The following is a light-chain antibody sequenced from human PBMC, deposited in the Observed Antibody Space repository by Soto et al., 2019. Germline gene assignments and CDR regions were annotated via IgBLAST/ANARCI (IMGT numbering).Light chain of an antibody. Sequence: EIVMTQSPATLSVSPGERATLSCRASQSVSSNLAWYQQKPGQAPRLLMYGASTRATGIPARFSGSGSGTEFTLTISSLQSEDSAVYYCHQYNAWPPWTFGQGTKVEIK. CDR1: QSVSSN. J-gene: IGKJ1*01. CDR2: GAS. V-gene: IGKV3-15*01. CDR3: HQYNAWPPWT.